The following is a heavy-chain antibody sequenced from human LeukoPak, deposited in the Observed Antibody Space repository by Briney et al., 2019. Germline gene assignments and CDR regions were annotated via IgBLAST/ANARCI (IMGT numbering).Heavy chain of an antibody. J-gene: IGHJ4*02. Sequence: GALRLSCAASGFTFSSYAMSWVRQAPGKGLEWVSAISGSGGSTYYADSVKGRFTISRDNSKNTLYLQMNSLRAEDTAVYYCAKDMRFDWTPYYFDYWGQGTLVTVPS. CDR2: ISGSGGST. V-gene: IGHV3-23*01. D-gene: IGHD3-9*01. CDR1: GFTFSSYA. CDR3: AKDMRFDWTPYYFDY.